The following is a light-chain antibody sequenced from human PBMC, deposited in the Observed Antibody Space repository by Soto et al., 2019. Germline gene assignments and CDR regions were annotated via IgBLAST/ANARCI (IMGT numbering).Light chain of an antibody. CDR2: EVS. Sequence: QSALTQPASVSGSPGQSITISCTGAGSDDVPYNYVSWYQQHPGKAPKLMIYEVSNRPSGVSNRFSGSKSGNTASLTISGLQAEDEADYYCSSYTSSSTLEVFGGGTKLTVL. CDR1: GSDDVPYNY. V-gene: IGLV2-14*01. J-gene: IGLJ2*01. CDR3: SSYTSSSTLEV.